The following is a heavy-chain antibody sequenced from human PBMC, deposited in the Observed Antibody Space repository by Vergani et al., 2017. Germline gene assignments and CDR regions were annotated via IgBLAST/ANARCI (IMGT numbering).Heavy chain of an antibody. D-gene: IGHD2-15*01. V-gene: IGHV4-61*01. Sequence: QVQLQESGPGLVKPSETLSLTCTVSGGSVSSGSYYWSWIRQPPGKGLEWIGYIYYSGSTNYNPSLKSRITISVDTSKNQFSLKLSSVTAADTAVYYCAREDSGSFDYWGQGTLVTVSS. CDR3: AREDSGSFDY. J-gene: IGHJ4*02. CDR2: IYYSGST. CDR1: GGSVSSGSYY.